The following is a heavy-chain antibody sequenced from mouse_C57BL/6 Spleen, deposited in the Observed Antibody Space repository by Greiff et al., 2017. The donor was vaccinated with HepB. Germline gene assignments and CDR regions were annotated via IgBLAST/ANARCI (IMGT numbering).Heavy chain of an antibody. CDR2: ISDGGSYT. Sequence: EVMLVESGGGLVKPGGSLKLSCAASGFTFSSYAMSWVRQTPEKRLEWVATISDGGSYTYYPDNVKGRFTISRDNAKNNLYLQMSHLKSEDTAMYYCARYVVYDYDDGTFAYWGQGTLVTVSA. CDR3: ARYVVYDYDDGTFAY. D-gene: IGHD2-4*01. J-gene: IGHJ3*01. CDR1: GFTFSSYA. V-gene: IGHV5-4*03.